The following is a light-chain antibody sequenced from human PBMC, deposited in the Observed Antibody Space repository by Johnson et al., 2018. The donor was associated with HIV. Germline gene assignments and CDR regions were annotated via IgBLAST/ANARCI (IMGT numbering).Light chain of an antibody. CDR1: SSNIGNNY. Sequence: QSVLTQSPSVSAAPGQKVTISCSGSSSNIGNNYVSWYQQLPGTAPKLLIYDNNKRPSGIPDRFSGSKSGTSATLGITGLQTGDEDDYYCGTWDSSLRSCFYVFGTGTKVTVL. CDR3: GTWDSSLRSCFYV. J-gene: IGLJ1*01. CDR2: DNN. V-gene: IGLV1-51*01.